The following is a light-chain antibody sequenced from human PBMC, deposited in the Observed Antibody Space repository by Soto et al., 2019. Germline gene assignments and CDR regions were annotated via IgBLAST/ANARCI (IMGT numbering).Light chain of an antibody. Sequence: DIQMTQSPATLSASVGDRIIVVCLASQCISSWWECYQQTQGKSPKLLIYKASSLEIGVPSRFSGSGSGTEFTLTICSLQPDDFATYYCQQYNSYSPTFGQGTEV. V-gene: IGKV1-5*03. CDR3: QQYNSYSPT. CDR1: QCISSW. CDR2: KAS. J-gene: IGKJ1*01.